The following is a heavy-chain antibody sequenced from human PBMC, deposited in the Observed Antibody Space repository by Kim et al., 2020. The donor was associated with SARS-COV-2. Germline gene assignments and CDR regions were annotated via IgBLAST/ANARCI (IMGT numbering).Heavy chain of an antibody. Sequence: GGSLRLSCAASGFTFSSYSMNWVRQAPGKGLEWVSYISSSSSTIYYADSVKGRFTISRDNAKNSLYLQMNSLRAEDTAVYYCARDEKKRDIVVVVAASSLDYWGQGTLVTVSS. CDR3: ARDEKKRDIVVVVAASSLDY. J-gene: IGHJ4*02. CDR1: GFTFSSYS. D-gene: IGHD2-15*01. CDR2: ISSSSSTI. V-gene: IGHV3-48*04.